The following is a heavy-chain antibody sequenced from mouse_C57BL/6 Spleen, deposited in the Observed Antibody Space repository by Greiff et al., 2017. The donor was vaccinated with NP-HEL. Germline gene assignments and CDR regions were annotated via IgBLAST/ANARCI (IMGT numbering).Heavy chain of an antibody. CDR1: GYTFTSYW. Sequence: VQLQQPGAELVKPGASVKLSCKASGYTFTSYWMHWVKQRPGRGLEWIGRIDPHSGGTKYNEKFKSKATLTVDKPSSTAYMQLSSLTSEDSAVYYCADDYDEGAMDYGGQGTSVTVSS. J-gene: IGHJ4*01. CDR2: IDPHSGGT. D-gene: IGHD2-4*01. V-gene: IGHV1-72*01. CDR3: ADDYDEGAMDY.